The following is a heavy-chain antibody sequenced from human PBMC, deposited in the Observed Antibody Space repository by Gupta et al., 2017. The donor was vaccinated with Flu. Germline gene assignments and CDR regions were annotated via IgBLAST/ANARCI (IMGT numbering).Heavy chain of an antibody. V-gene: IGHV4-34*01. Sequence: QVQLQQWGAGLLKPSETLSLTCAVYGGSFSGYYWSWIRQPPGKGLEWIGEINHSGSTNYNPSLKSRVTISVDTSKNQFSLKLSSVTAADTAVYYCARVGRAYYYGSGSYYKPSAGGMDVWGQGTTVTVSS. CDR1: GGSFSGYY. J-gene: IGHJ6*02. CDR3: ARVGRAYYYGSGSYYKPSAGGMDV. D-gene: IGHD3-10*01. CDR2: INHSGST.